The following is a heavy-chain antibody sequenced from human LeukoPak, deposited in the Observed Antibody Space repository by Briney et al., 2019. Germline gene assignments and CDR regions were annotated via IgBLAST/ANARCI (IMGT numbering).Heavy chain of an antibody. V-gene: IGHV1-18*01. D-gene: IGHD2-2*02. CDR1: GYSFSNYP. CDR3: ARSVRSWYTSDSFDI. J-gene: IGHJ3*02. Sequence: ASVKVSCKASGYSFSNYPITWVRQAPGQGLEWMGWISPYNGNTNYAEKVQGRVTTTADTSTTTVYMELRSLRSDDTAVYYCARSVRSWYTSDSFDIWGQGTMVTVSS. CDR2: ISPYNGNT.